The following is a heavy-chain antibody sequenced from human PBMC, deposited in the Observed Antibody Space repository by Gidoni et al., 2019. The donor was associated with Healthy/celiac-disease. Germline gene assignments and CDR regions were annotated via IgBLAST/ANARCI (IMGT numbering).Heavy chain of an antibody. CDR2: ISSNGGST. CDR1: GFTFSSYA. V-gene: IGHV3-64*02. CDR3: ARETREYSSSWYDY. Sequence: EVQLVESGEGLVQPGGSLRLSCAASGFTFSSYAMHWVRQAPGKGLEYVSAISSNGGSTYYADSVKGRFTISRDNSKNTLYLQMGSLRAEDMAVYYCARETREYSSSWYDYWGQGTLVTVSS. J-gene: IGHJ4*02. D-gene: IGHD6-13*01.